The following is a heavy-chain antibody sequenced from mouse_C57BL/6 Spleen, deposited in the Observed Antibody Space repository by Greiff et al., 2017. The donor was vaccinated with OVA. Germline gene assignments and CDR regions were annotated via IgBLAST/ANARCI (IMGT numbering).Heavy chain of an antibody. J-gene: IGHJ3*01. V-gene: IGHV1-78*01. Sequence: VKLQQSDAELVKPGASVKISCKVSGYTFTDHTIHWMKQRPEQGLEWIGYIYPRDGSTKYNEKFKGKATLTADKSSSTAYMQHNSLTSEDAAVYFCARGGITTVPRPWFAYWGQGTLVTVSA. CDR1: GYTFTDHT. D-gene: IGHD1-1*01. CDR2: IYPRDGST. CDR3: ARGGITTVPRPWFAY.